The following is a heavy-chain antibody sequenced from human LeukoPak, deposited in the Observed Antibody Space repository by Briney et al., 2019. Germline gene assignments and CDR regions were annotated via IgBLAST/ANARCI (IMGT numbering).Heavy chain of an antibody. J-gene: IGHJ4*01. CDR2: ILYNGSST. CDR3: AREVGYSSSFDY. V-gene: IGHV3-30-3*01. D-gene: IGHD6-13*01. Sequence: SLRLSWAADGFTFSSPAFHWVRHAPSKGLEWVAFILYNGSSTTYADSVEGRFTISRDNTKNTLYLQMNSLRTEDTAVFYCAREVGYSSSFDYWGGGTLVTVS. CDR1: GFTFSSPA.